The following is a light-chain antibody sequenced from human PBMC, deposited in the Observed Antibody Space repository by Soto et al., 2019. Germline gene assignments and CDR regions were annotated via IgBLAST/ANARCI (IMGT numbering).Light chain of an antibody. CDR3: GSSTDTDTLVI. V-gene: IGLV2-14*01. CDR1: TSDVGRYKF. Sequence: HSVLTQPASVSGSPGQSITISCTGTTSDVGRYKFVSWYQHHPGKAPKLLIFEVTNRPSGVSSRFSGSKSGNTASLTISGLQTEDEATYYCGSSTDTDTLVIFGGGTKVTVL. CDR2: EVT. J-gene: IGLJ2*01.